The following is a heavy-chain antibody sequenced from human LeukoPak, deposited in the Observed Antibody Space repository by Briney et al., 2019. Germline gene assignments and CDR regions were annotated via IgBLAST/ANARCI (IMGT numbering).Heavy chain of an antibody. CDR3: ARGELVRPSDAFDV. CDR2: IIPILGIA. J-gene: IGHJ3*01. CDR1: GYTFTGYY. D-gene: IGHD1-26*01. V-gene: IGHV1-69*04. Sequence: ASVKVSCKASGYTFTGYYMHWVRQAPGQGLEWMGRIIPILGIANYAQKFQGRVTITADKSTSTAYMELSSLRSEDTAVYYCARGELVRPSDAFDVWGQGTMVTVSS.